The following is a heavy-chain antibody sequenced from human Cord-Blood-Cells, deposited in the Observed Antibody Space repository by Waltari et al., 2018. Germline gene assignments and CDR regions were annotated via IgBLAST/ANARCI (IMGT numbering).Heavy chain of an antibody. CDR2: IIPIFGTA. Sequence: QVQLVQSGAAVKKPGSSVTVACKASGGTCSSYAISWVRQAPGQGLEWMGGIIPIFGTANCAQKFQGRVTITADESTSTAYMELSSLRSEDTAVYYCARDRHGYYDSSGYYYFDYWGQGTLVTVSS. CDR1: GGTCSSYA. CDR3: ARDRHGYYDSSGYYYFDY. J-gene: IGHJ4*02. V-gene: IGHV1-69*01. D-gene: IGHD3-22*01.